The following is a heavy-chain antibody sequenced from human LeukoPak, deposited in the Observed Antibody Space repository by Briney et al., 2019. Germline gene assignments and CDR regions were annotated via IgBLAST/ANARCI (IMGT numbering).Heavy chain of an antibody. CDR3: ARVAFYLVPSTAFDI. J-gene: IGHJ3*02. D-gene: IGHD5/OR15-5a*01. CDR1: GGSISSGGYY. Sequence: SETLSLTCTVSGGSISSGGYYWSWIRQPPGKGLEWIGYIYHSGSTYYNPSLKSRVTISVDRSKNQFSLKLSSVTAADTAVYYCARVAFYLVPSTAFDIWGQGTMVTVSS. V-gene: IGHV4-30-2*01. CDR2: IYHSGST.